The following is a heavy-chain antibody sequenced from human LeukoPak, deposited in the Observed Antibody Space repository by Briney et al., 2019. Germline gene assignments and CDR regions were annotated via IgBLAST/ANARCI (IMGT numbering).Heavy chain of an antibody. CDR2: INSDGSST. D-gene: IGHD1-26*01. Sequence: GGSLRLSCAASGFTFSTYWMHWVRQAPGKGLVWVSRINSDGSSTTYADSVKGRFTISRDNTKNTLYLQMNSLTAEDTALYYCARSKYSASHVDYWGQGTLVTVSS. J-gene: IGHJ4*02. CDR1: GFTFSTYW. V-gene: IGHV3-74*01. CDR3: ARSKYSASHVDY.